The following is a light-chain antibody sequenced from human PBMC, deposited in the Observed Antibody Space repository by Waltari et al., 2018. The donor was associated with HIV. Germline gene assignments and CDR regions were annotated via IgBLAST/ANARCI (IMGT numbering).Light chain of an antibody. Sequence: DIQMTQSLSTVSAYVGDKIIITCRASQSISNWLAWFQQKPGKAPTLLIYKASNLESGVPSRFSGSGSGTEFTLTINSLQPDDFATYFCQQYSNYPLTFGQGTRVEVK. CDR3: QQYSNYPLT. J-gene: IGKJ1*01. V-gene: IGKV1-5*03. CDR1: QSISNW. CDR2: KAS.